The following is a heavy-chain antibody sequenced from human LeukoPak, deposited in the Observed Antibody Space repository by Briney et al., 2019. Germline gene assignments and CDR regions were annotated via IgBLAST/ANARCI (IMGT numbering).Heavy chain of an antibody. CDR2: ISSSSSYI. CDR1: RFSVRTNY. D-gene: IGHD6-19*01. CDR3: ARDPGWEQWQNWFDP. J-gene: IGHJ5*02. Sequence: PGGSLRLSCAASRFSVRTNYMSWVRQAPGKGLEWVSSISSSSSYIYYADSVKGRFTISRDNAKNSLYLQMNSLRAEDTAVYYCARDPGWEQWQNWFDPWGQGTLVTVSS. V-gene: IGHV3-21*01.